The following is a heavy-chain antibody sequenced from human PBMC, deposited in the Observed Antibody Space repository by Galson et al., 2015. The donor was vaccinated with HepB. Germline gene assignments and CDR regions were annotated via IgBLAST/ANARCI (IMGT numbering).Heavy chain of an antibody. D-gene: IGHD1-26*01. V-gene: IGHV3-11*06. Sequence: SLRLSCAASGFTFSDYYMSWIRQAPGKGLEWVSYISSSSSYTNYADSVKGRFTISRDNAKNSLYLQMNSLRAEDTAVYYCARHRGRSGSYIDYWGQGTLVTVSS. CDR3: ARHRGRSGSYIDY. CDR2: ISSSSSYT. CDR1: GFTFSDYY. J-gene: IGHJ4*02.